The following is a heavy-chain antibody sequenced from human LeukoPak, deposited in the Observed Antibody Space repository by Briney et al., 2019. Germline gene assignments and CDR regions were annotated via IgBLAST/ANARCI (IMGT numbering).Heavy chain of an antibody. J-gene: IGHJ4*02. CDR1: GGSISSYY. D-gene: IGHD1-20*01. CDR3: ARGTAITGYYFDY. V-gene: IGHV4-59*08. Sequence: SETLPLTCTVSGGSISSYYWSWIRQPPGKGLEWIGYINYSGSTNYNPSLKSRVTISVGTSKNQFSLKLSSVTAADTAVYYCARGTAITGYYFDYWGQGTLVTVSS. CDR2: INYSGST.